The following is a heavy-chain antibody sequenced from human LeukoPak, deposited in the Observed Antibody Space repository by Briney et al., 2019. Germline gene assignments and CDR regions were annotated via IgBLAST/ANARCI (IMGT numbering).Heavy chain of an antibody. D-gene: IGHD3-10*01. V-gene: IGHV3-74*01. CDR3: ARGGSGASLGVYFDY. Sequence: GGSLRLSCAASGFTFSSYWMHWVRQAPGKGLVWVSRINSDGSSTSYADSVKGRFTISRDNAKNTLYLQMNSLRAEDTAVYYCARGGSGASLGVYFDYWGQGTLVTVSS. CDR2: INSDGSST. CDR1: GFTFSSYW. J-gene: IGHJ4*02.